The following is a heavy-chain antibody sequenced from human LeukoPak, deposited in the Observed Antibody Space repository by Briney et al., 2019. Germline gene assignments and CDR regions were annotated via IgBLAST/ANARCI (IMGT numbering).Heavy chain of an antibody. V-gene: IGHV4-39*07. J-gene: IGHJ4*02. CDR2: IYYSGST. CDR3: ARDLRESYSSGWYSPTDDY. Sequence: SETLSLTCTVSGGSISSSSYYWGWIRQPPGKGLEWIGSIYYSGSTYYNPSLKSRVTIPVDTSKNQFSLKLSSVTAADTAVYYCARDLRESYSSGWYSPTDDYWGQGTLVTVSS. D-gene: IGHD6-19*01. CDR1: GGSISSSSYY.